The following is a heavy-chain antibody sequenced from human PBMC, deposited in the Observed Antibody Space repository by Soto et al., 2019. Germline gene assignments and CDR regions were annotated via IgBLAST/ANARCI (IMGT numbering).Heavy chain of an antibody. CDR2: INSDGSST. J-gene: IGHJ6*02. V-gene: IGHV3-74*01. D-gene: IGHD2-2*01. Sequence: GGSLRLSCAASGFTFSSYWMHWVRQAPGKGLVWVSRINSDGSSTSYADSVKGRFTISRDNAKNTLYLQMNSLRAEDTAVYYCARDQQLCVYRYYYYGMDVWGQGTTVTVSS. CDR3: ARDQQLCVYRYYYYGMDV. CDR1: GFTFSSYW.